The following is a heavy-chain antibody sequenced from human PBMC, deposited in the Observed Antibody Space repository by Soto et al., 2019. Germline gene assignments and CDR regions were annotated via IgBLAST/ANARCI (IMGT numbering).Heavy chain of an antibody. Sequence: GGSLRLSCAASGFTFDDYAMHWVRQAPGKGLEWVSGISWNSGSIGYADSVKGRFTISRDNAKNSLYLQMNSLRAEDTALYYCAKDNERLGIFDYWGQGTLVTVSS. CDR2: ISWNSGSI. CDR3: AKDNERLGIFDY. D-gene: IGHD1-1*01. CDR1: GFTFDDYA. J-gene: IGHJ4*02. V-gene: IGHV3-9*01.